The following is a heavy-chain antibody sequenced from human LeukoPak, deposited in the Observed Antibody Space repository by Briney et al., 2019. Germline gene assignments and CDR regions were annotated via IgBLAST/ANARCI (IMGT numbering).Heavy chain of an antibody. J-gene: IGHJ4*02. CDR1: GYTFTSNY. V-gene: IGHV1-46*01. CDR3: ARDQEGFDY. Sequence: ASVKVSCKASGYTFTSNYIHRVRQAPGQGLEWMGMIYPRDGSTSYAQKFQGRVTVTRDTSTSTVHMELSGLRSEDTAVYYCARDQEGFDYWGQGTLVTVSS. CDR2: IYPRDGST.